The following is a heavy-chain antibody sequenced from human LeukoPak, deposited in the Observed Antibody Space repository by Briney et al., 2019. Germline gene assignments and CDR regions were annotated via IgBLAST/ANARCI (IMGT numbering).Heavy chain of an antibody. V-gene: IGHV3-74*01. CDR1: GFTFSSYW. D-gene: IGHD3-10*01. CDR3: ARIVGLDTMVRGVIISAFDI. J-gene: IGHJ3*02. CDR2: IYSGGSRT. Sequence: SGGSLRLSCAASGFTFSSYWMHWVRQGPGKGLVWVSRIYSGGSRTNNADSVKGRFTISGDNAKNTLYLQMNSLRAEDTAVYYCARIVGLDTMVRGVIISAFDIWGQGTMVTVSS.